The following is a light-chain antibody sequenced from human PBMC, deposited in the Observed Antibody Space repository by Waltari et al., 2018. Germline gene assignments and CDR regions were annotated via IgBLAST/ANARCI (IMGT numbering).Light chain of an antibody. CDR1: QSLVHIDGNTY. J-gene: IGKJ1*01. Sequence: DIVLTQTPLSSPVTLGQPASIPCRSSQSLVHIDGNTYLSWLQQRPGQPPRLLIYQISKRFSGVPDRFSGSGTGIDFTLKISRVEAEDVGVYYCAQATQYPWTFGQGTKVEIK. CDR2: QIS. CDR3: AQATQYPWT. V-gene: IGKV2-24*01.